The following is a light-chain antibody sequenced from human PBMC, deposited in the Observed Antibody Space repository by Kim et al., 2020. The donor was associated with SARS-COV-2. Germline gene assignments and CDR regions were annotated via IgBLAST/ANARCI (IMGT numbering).Light chain of an antibody. Sequence: SYELTQPPSVSVSPGQTASITCSGDKLGDKYACWYQQKPGQSPVLVIYQDTKRPSGIPERFSGSNSGNTATLTISGTQAMDEADYYCQAWDSNTLNVFG. CDR1: KLGDKY. J-gene: IGLJ1*01. V-gene: IGLV3-1*01. CDR3: QAWDSNTLNV. CDR2: QDT.